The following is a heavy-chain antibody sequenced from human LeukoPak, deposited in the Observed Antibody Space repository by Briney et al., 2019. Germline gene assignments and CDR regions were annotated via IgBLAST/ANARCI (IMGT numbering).Heavy chain of an antibody. Sequence: PGGSLRLSCAASGFTFSSYEMNWVRQAPGKGLEWVSYISSSGSTIYYADSVKGRFTISRDNAKNSLYLQMNSLRAEDTAVYYCARDQWECHVGYYYGMDVWGQGTTVTVSS. J-gene: IGHJ6*02. D-gene: IGHD1-26*01. V-gene: IGHV3-48*03. CDR3: ARDQWECHVGYYYGMDV. CDR1: GFTFSSYE. CDR2: ISSSGSTI.